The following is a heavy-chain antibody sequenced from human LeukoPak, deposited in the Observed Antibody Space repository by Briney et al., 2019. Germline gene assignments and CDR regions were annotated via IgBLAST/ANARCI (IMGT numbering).Heavy chain of an antibody. CDR2: ISGSGGST. CDR1: GFTFSSYA. J-gene: IGHJ4*02. CDR3: ANDLKTYYYDSSGYYPDY. D-gene: IGHD3-22*01. V-gene: IGHV3-23*01. Sequence: GGSLRLSCAASGFTFSSYAMSWVRQAPGKGLEWVSAISGSGGSTYYADSVKGRFTISRDNSKNTLYLQMNSLRAEDTAVYYCANDLKTYYYDSSGYYPDYWGQGTLVTVSS.